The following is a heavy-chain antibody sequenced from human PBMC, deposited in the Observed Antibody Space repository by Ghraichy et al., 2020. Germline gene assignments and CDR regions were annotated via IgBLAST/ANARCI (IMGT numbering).Heavy chain of an antibody. Sequence: SETLSLTCAVYGGSFSGYYWSWIRQPPGKGLEWIGEINHSGSTNYNPSLKSRVTISVDTSKNQFSLKLSSVTAADTAVYYCAKTVYYYGSGSPYGMDVWGQGTTVTVSS. D-gene: IGHD3-10*01. V-gene: IGHV4-34*01. CDR2: INHSGST. CDR3: AKTVYYYGSGSPYGMDV. J-gene: IGHJ6*02. CDR1: GGSFSGYY.